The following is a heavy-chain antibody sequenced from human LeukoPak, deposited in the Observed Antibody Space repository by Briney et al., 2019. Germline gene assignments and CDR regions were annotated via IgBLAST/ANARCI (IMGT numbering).Heavy chain of an antibody. Sequence: GGSLRLSCAASGFTFDDYAMHWVRQAPEKGLEWVSGISWNSGSIGYADSVKGRFTISRDNAKNSLYLQMNSLRAEDTALYYCAKDRGIGYSSGWYFDYWGQGTLVTVSS. CDR2: ISWNSGSI. D-gene: IGHD6-19*01. CDR1: GFTFDDYA. V-gene: IGHV3-9*01. CDR3: AKDRGIGYSSGWYFDY. J-gene: IGHJ4*02.